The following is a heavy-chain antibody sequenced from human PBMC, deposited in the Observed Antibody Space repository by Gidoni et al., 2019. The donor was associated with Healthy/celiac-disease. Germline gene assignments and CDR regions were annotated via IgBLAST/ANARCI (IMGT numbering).Heavy chain of an antibody. CDR1: GGSVSSSSYY. CDR2: IYYRGST. D-gene: IGHD5-18*01. CDR3: ARHGTRGYSYGYIDY. V-gene: IGHV4-39*01. J-gene: IGHJ4*02. Sequence: QLQLQESGPGLVKPSETLSLTFTVSGGSVSSSSYYWCWIREPPGKGLEWIGSIYYRGSTYYNPSLKSRVTISVDTSKNQFSLKLSSVTAADTAVYYCARHGTRGYSYGYIDYWGQGTLVTVSS.